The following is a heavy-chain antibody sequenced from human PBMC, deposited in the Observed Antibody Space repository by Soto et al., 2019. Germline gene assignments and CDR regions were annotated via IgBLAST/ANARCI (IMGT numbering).Heavy chain of an antibody. J-gene: IGHJ6*02. D-gene: IGHD2-15*01. V-gene: IGHV3-23*01. Sequence: GGSLRLSCAASGFTFSSYAMSWVRQAPGKGLEWVSAISGSGGSTYYADSVKGRFTISRDNSKNTLYLQMNSLRAEDTAVYYCAKDLRYCSGGSCYSDGEYGMDVWGQGTTVTVSS. CDR1: GFTFSSYA. CDR3: AKDLRYCSGGSCYSDGEYGMDV. CDR2: ISGSGGST.